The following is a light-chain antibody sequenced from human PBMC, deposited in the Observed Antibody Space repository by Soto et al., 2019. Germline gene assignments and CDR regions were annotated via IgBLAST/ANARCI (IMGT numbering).Light chain of an antibody. CDR1: SSDVGGYNY. Sequence: QSALTQPASVSGSPGQSITISCTGTSSDVGGYNYVSWYQQHPGKAPKLMIYEVSNRPSGISNRFSDSKSGNTASLTISGLQAEDEADYYCYSYSDSLCVFGTGTKLTVL. V-gene: IGLV2-14*01. J-gene: IGLJ1*01. CDR3: YSYSDSLCV. CDR2: EVS.